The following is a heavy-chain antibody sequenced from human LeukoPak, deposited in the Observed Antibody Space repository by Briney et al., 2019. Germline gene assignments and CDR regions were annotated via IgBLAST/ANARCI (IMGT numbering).Heavy chain of an antibody. CDR3: ARWDIVVVPAAPGAFDI. CDR1: GFTVSSNY. Sequence: PGGSLRLSCAASGFTVSSNYMSWVRQAPGKGLEWVSVIYSGGSTYYADSVKGRFTISRDNSKNTLYLQMNSLRAEDTAVYYCARWDIVVVPAAPGAFDIWGQGTMVTASS. J-gene: IGHJ3*02. CDR2: IYSGGST. D-gene: IGHD2-2*01. V-gene: IGHV3-66*02.